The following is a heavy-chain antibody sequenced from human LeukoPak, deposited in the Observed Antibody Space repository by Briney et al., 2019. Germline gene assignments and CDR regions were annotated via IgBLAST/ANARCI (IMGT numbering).Heavy chain of an antibody. J-gene: IGHJ6*04. CDR1: GFSVSSNY. V-gene: IGHV3-66*02. D-gene: IGHD3-10*01. Sequence: GGSLRLSCAASGFSVSSNYMTWVRQAPGKGLEWVSVIHSGGRAYYADSVKGRFTTSRDNSKNALDLQMNSLSVEDTAVYYCVGVETITMVRGASGDVWGKGTTVTVSS. CDR2: IHSGGRA. CDR3: VGVETITMVRGASGDV.